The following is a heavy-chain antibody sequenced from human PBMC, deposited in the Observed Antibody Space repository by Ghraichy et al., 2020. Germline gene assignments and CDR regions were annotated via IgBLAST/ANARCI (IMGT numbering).Heavy chain of an antibody. J-gene: IGHJ4*02. D-gene: IGHD3-22*01. V-gene: IGHV1-2*02. CDR1: GYTFIGYY. CDR2: INPNSGGT. Sequence: ASVKVSCKALGYTFIGYYIHWVRQAPGQGLEWMGWINPNSGGTSYAQKFQGRVTMTRDMSISTAYMELSRLRSDDTAVYYCARLEGGDNRDYFRPYWGQGTLVTVSS. CDR3: ARLEGGDNRDYFRPY.